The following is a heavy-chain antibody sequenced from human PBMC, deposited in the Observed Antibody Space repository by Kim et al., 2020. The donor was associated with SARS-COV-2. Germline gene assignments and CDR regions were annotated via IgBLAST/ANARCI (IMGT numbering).Heavy chain of an antibody. D-gene: IGHD3-3*01. J-gene: IGHJ6*02. V-gene: IGHV3-64*01. CDR2: ISDNGRNI. Sequence: GGSLRLSCAASGFTFSNYAMHWVRQAPGKGLEYVSAISDNGRNIYYANSVKGRFTISRDNSKDTLYLQMGSLRAEDMAVYYCARAWSVLKATSGLFVNYYYAMDVWGRGTTVTVSS. CDR1: GFTFSNYA. CDR3: ARAWSVLKATSGLFVNYYYAMDV.